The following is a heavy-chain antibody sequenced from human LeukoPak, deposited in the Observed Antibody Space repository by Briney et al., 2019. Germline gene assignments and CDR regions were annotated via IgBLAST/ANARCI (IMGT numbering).Heavy chain of an antibody. J-gene: IGHJ4*02. CDR1: GGTFSSYA. V-gene: IGHV1-69*05. CDR2: IIPIFGTA. Sequence: ASVKVSCKASGGTFSSYAISWVRQAPGQGLEWMGGIIPIFGTANYAQKFQGRVTITTDESTSTAYMELSSLRSEDTAVYYCARGVVIRPSYFDYWGQGTLVTVSS. CDR3: ARGVVIRPSYFDY. D-gene: IGHD3-3*01.